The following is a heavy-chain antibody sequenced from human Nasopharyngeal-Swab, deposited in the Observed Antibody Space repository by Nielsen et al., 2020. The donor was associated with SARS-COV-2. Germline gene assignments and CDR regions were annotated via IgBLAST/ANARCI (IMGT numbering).Heavy chain of an antibody. Sequence: ASVTVSCKPSGYTFTDHYIYSLRQPHGQGLEWMGWINPKSGNTDYAQKFQGRVTMTRDTSISTAYMDVSGLRYDDTAVYYCARRPVLTATDLDHWGQGTLVTVYS. D-gene: IGHD4/OR15-4a*01. J-gene: IGHJ4*02. CDR3: ARRPVLTATDLDH. V-gene: IGHV1-2*02. CDR1: GYTFTDHY. CDR2: INPKSGNT.